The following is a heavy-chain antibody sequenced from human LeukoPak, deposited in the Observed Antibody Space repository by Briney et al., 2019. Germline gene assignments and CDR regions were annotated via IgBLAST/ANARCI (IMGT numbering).Heavy chain of an antibody. V-gene: IGHV3-66*01. CDR2: IYSGGST. Sequence: GGSLRLSCAASGFTDSRNYKRWAPQAPGEGLEWVSVIYSGGSTYYAGSVKGRFTISRDNSKNTLYLQMNSLRAEDTAVYYCARDPFEAFDIWGQGTMVTVSS. CDR1: GFTDSRNY. J-gene: IGHJ3*02. CDR3: ARDPFEAFDI.